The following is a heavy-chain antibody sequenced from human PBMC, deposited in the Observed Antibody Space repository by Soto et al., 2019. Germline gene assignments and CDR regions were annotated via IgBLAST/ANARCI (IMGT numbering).Heavy chain of an antibody. CDR2: IYYSGSI. Sequence: PSETLSLTCTVSGGSISSGGYYWSWIRQHPGKGLEWIGYIYYSGSIYYNPSLKSRVAISVDMSKNQFSLKLSSVTAADTAVYYCARHRDVYNLGPFDYWGQGTLVTVSS. D-gene: IGHD1-1*01. CDR1: GGSISSGGYY. CDR3: ARHRDVYNLGPFDY. J-gene: IGHJ4*02. V-gene: IGHV4-31*03.